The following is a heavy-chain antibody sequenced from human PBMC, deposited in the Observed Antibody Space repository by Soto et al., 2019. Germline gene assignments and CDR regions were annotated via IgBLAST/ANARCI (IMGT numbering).Heavy chain of an antibody. CDR2: IGGGGSNT. V-gene: IGHV3-23*01. CDR1: GFPFSSYV. CDR3: AKDSNKYSSSLRGRYFDY. J-gene: IGHJ4*02. Sequence: EVQLLESGGGLVQRGGSLRLSCAASGFPFSSYVMSWVRQAPGKGLEWVSGIGGGGSNTFYADSVKGRFTISRDNSKNNLLLQMNSLGAEDTAVYYCAKDSNKYSSSLRGRYFDYWSQGIGVTVSS. D-gene: IGHD4-4*01.